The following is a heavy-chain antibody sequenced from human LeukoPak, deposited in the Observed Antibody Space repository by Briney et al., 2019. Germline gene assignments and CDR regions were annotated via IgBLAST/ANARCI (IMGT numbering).Heavy chain of an antibody. CDR3: ARDPGAAAGTFDY. J-gene: IGHJ4*02. V-gene: IGHV3-30*04. CDR2: ISYDGSNK. CDR1: GFTFSSYA. D-gene: IGHD6-13*01. Sequence: GGSLRVSCAASGFTFSSYAMHWVRQAPGKGLEWVAVISYDGSNKYYADSVKGRFTISRDNSKNTLYLQMKSLRAEDTAVYYCARDPGAAAGTFDYWGQGTLVTVSS.